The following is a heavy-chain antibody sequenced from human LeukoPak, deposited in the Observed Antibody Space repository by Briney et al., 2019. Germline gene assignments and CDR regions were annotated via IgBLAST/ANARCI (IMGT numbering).Heavy chain of an antibody. CDR3: ARESYCSGGSCSSLDY. V-gene: IGHV3-53*01. J-gene: IGHJ4*02. Sequence: GGSLRLSCAASGFTFSNYAMSWVRQAPGKGLEWVSVIYSGGSTYYADSVKGRFTISRDNSKNTLYLQMNSLRAEDTAVYYCARESYCSGGSCSSLDYWGQGTLVTVSS. D-gene: IGHD2-15*01. CDR1: GFTFSNYA. CDR2: IYSGGST.